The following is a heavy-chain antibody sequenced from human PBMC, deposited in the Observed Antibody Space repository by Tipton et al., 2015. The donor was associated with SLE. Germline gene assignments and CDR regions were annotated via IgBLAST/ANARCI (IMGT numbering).Heavy chain of an antibody. CDR2: ISHSGDT. Sequence: TLSLTCIVSGGSISSYYWSWIRQPPGKGLEWIGYISHSGDTNCNPSLKSRVTMPVDTSKSQFSLKLSSVTAADTAVYYCARERGTSGMDVWGQGTTVTVSS. J-gene: IGHJ6*02. CDR3: ARERGTSGMDV. CDR1: GGSISSYY. D-gene: IGHD1-26*01. V-gene: IGHV4-59*01.